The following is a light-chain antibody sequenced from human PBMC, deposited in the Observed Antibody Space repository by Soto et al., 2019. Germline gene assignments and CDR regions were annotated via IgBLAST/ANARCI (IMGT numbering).Light chain of an antibody. CDR2: DAS. Sequence: EIVMTQSPVTLSVSPGERATLSCRASQSISSTLAWYQLKPGQSPRLLIYDASTRATGIPARFSGSGSGTEFTLTISRLQSEDFAVYYCQQYNNRPHTFGQGTKVEIK. CDR3: QQYNNRPHT. J-gene: IGKJ1*01. V-gene: IGKV3-15*01. CDR1: QSISST.